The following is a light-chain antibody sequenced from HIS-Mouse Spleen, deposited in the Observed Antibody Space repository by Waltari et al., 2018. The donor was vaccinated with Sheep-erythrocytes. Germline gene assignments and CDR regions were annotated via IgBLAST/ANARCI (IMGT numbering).Light chain of an antibody. J-gene: IGLJ1*01. V-gene: IGLV2-11*01. CDR1: SSDVGGYNY. CDR2: DVS. Sequence: QSALTQPRSVSGSPGQSVTISCTGTSSDVGGYNYVSWYQQHPGKAPKLMIYDVSKRPSGVTDRFSGSNSGNTASLTISGLQAEDEADYYCCSYAGSYNHVFATGTKVTVL. CDR3: CSYAGSYNHV.